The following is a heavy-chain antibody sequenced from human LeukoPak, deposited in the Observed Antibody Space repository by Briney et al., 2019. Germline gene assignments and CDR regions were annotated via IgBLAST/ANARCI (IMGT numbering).Heavy chain of an antibody. J-gene: IGHJ5*02. D-gene: IGHD2-2*01. CDR3: ARIIVVVPAAISWFDP. V-gene: IGHV4-59*11. Sequence: SETLSLTCTVSGGSISSHYWSWIRQPPGKGLEWIGYIYYSGSTNYNPSLKSRVTISVDTSKNQFSLKLSSVTAADTAVYYCARIIVVVPAAISWFDPWGQGTL. CDR2: IYYSGST. CDR1: GGSISSHY.